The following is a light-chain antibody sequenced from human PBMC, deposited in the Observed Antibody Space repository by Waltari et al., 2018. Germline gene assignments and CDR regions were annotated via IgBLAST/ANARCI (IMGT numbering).Light chain of an antibody. Sequence: QSVLTQPPSASGTPGQRVTISCSGSSSNIGSNTVNWYQQLPGTAPKLLIYSTNQRPSGVPVRFSGSKSGTSASLASSGLQSEDEADYYCAAWDDSLNGWVFGGGTKLTVL. CDR2: STN. V-gene: IGLV1-44*01. J-gene: IGLJ3*02. CDR3: AAWDDSLNGWV. CDR1: SSNIGSNT.